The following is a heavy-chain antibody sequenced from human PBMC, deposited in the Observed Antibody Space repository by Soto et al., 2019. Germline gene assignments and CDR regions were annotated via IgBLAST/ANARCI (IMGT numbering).Heavy chain of an antibody. Sequence: QLQLQESGPGLVKPSETLSLTCTVSGGSISSSSYYWGWIRQPPGKGLEWIGSIYYSGSTYYNPSLKSRVTISVDTSKNQFSLKLSSVTAADTAVYYCARHLDNFLGYCSGGSCTPFDYWGQGTLVTVSS. CDR2: IYYSGST. CDR3: ARHLDNFLGYCSGGSCTPFDY. V-gene: IGHV4-39*01. J-gene: IGHJ4*02. D-gene: IGHD2-15*01. CDR1: GGSISSSSYY.